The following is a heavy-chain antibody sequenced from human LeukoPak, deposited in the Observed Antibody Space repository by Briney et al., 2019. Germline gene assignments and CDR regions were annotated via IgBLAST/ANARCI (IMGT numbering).Heavy chain of an antibody. V-gene: IGHV3-7*01. CDR1: GFTVSTNY. CDR2: IKQDGSDK. Sequence: PGGSLRLSCVVSGFTVSTNYMSWVRQAPGKGLEWVANIKQDGSDKYYVDSVKGRFTVSRDNAKNSLFLQMNNLRVDDTAVYYCGRGGYTSSWYWVDWGQGTQVTVSS. D-gene: IGHD6-13*01. J-gene: IGHJ4*02. CDR3: GRGGYTSSWYWVD.